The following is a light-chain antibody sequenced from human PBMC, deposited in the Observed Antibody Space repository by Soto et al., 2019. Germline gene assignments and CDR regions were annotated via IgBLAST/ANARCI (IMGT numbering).Light chain of an antibody. J-gene: IGLJ2*01. CDR2: TNN. CDR1: NSNIAGNS. CDR3: VTWDDSLNGVV. V-gene: IGLV1-44*01. Sequence: QSVLTQPPSASGTAGQRVTIFCSGSNSNIAGNSVNWYQQLPGTAPKLLIYTNNQRPSGVPERFSGSKSGTSASLAISGLQSEDEAEYYCVTWDDSLNGVVFGGGTKLTVL.